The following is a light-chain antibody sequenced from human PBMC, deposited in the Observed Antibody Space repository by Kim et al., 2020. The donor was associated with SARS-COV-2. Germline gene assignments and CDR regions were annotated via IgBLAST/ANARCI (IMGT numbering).Light chain of an antibody. CDR2: EVS. CDR1: QSLLRTDGKTY. Sequence: PACISCKSSQSLLRTDGKTYLYWYLQRPGQPPQLLIYEVSNRFSGVPDRFSGNGSGTDFTLKISRVEAEDVGVYYCMQTIRFPLTFGGGTKVDIK. V-gene: IGKV2D-29*01. CDR3: MQTIRFPLT. J-gene: IGKJ4*01.